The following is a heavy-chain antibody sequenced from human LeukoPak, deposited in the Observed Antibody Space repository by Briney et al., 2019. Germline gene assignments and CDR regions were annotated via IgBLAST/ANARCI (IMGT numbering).Heavy chain of an antibody. V-gene: IGHV4-39*01. CDR2: IYYSGST. J-gene: IGHJ3*02. CDR3: ARPPMVYDPSAFDI. CDR1: GGSITSSSYY. D-gene: IGHD2-8*01. Sequence: SSETLSLTCTVSGGSITSSSYYWGWIRQPPGKGLEWIGSIYYSGSTYYNPSLKSRVTISVDTSKNQFSLKLSSVTAADTAVYYCARPPMVYDPSAFDIWGQGTMVTVSS.